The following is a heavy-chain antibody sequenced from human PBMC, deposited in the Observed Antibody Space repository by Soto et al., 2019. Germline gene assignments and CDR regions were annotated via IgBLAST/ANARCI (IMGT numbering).Heavy chain of an antibody. Sequence: PVESLTLSCAASGFAFSSYAISWVRHAPGKGLYWVSDISGSGVSTYYADSVKGRFTISRDNSKNTLYLQMNSLRAEDTAEYYCAKSVPAAPYYDSYSGMDVWGQGTTVTVSS. CDR1: GFAFSSYA. D-gene: IGHD2-2*01. CDR3: AKSVPAAPYYDSYSGMDV. J-gene: IGHJ6*02. CDR2: ISGSGVST. V-gene: IGHV3-23*01.